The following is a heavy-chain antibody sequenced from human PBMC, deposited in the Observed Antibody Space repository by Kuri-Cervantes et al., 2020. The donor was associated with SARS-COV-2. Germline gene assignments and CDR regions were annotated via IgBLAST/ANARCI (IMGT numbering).Heavy chain of an antibody. CDR2: IYYSGST. D-gene: IGHD3-9*01. J-gene: IGHJ4*02. V-gene: IGHV4-39*01. CDR1: GGPISSSSYY. CDR3: ARGGALRCFDWLLTPSPTFWFDY. Sequence: SETLSLTCTVSGGPISSSSYYWGWIRQPPGKGLEWIGSIYYSGSTYYNPSLKSRVTISVDTSKNQFSLKLSSVTAADTAVYYCARGGALRCFDWLLTPSPTFWFDYWGQGTLVTVSS.